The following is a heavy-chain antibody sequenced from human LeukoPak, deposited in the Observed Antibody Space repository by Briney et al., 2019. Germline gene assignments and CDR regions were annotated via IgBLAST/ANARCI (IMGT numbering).Heavy chain of an antibody. CDR1: GYTFTGYY. D-gene: IGHD6-19*01. CDR3: ARVEGSSGWYYFDY. CDR2: INPNSGGT. Sequence: ASVKVSCKASGYTFTGYYMHWVRQAPGQGLEWTGRINPNSGGTNYAQKFQGRVTMTRDTSISTAYMELSRLRSDDTAVYYCARVEGSSGWYYFDYWGQGTLVTVSS. V-gene: IGHV1-2*06. J-gene: IGHJ4*02.